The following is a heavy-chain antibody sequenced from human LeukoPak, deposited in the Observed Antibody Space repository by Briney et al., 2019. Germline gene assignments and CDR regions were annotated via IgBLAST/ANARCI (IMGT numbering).Heavy chain of an antibody. Sequence: PPESLSLTRVLHGGSLSGSYTSWIRHPPEGRRGWVGENKHSGSTNYNPSRKSRVTISVDTSKNQFSLKLSSVTVAETAVYYWARIYYYSSGYYYVLDYWGQGTLVTVSS. V-gene: IGHV4-34*01. CDR2: NKHSGST. CDR3: ARIYYYSSGYYYVLDY. CDR1: GGSLSGSY. J-gene: IGHJ4*02. D-gene: IGHD3-22*01.